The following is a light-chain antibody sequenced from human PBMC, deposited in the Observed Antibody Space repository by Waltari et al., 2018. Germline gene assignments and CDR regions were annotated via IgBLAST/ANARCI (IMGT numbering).Light chain of an antibody. CDR1: HGISSW. CDR3: QPANSFPLV. CDR2: ASS. J-gene: IGKJ3*01. Sequence: DIQITQTPSSVSAAVGDRITITSRSGHGISSWFAWCQQKPGKPPKLLIYASSSLQSGVPSMFSGSASGTDFTLTLSSLQPEDFATYYCQPANSFPLVFGPATKVDIK. V-gene: IGKV1-12*01.